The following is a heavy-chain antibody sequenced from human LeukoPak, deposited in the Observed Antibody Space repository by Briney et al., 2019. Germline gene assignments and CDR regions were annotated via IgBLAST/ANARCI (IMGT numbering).Heavy chain of an antibody. V-gene: IGHV3-23*01. CDR1: GITLSNYG. CDR2: ISDSGGRT. CDR3: AKRGVVSRVILVGFHKEAYYFDS. D-gene: IGHD3-22*01. J-gene: IGHJ4*02. Sequence: GGSLRLSCAVSGITLSNYGMSWVRQAPGKGLEWVAGISDSGGRTNYADSVKGRFTISRDNPKNTLYLQMNSLRAEDTAVYFCAKRGVVSRVILVGFHKEAYYFDSWGQGALVNVSS.